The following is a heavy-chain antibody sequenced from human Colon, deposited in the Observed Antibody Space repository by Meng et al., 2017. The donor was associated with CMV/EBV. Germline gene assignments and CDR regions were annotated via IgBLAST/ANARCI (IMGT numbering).Heavy chain of an antibody. CDR1: GVMFSSYG. D-gene: IGHD2-2*02. V-gene: IGHV3-30*02. Sequence: GGSLRLSCVASGVMFSSYGMHWVRQAPGKGLEWVAFIRHGGNNYYYADSVKGRFTISRDNSKNTLYLQMNSLRAEDTAVYYCAREGGYCSSTSCYTPPEYFQHWGQGTLVTVSS. CDR2: IRHGGNNY. CDR3: AREGGYCSSTSCYTPPEYFQH. J-gene: IGHJ1*01.